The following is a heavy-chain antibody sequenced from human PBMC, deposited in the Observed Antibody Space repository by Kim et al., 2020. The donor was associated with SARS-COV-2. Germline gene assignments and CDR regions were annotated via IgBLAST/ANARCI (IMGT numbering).Heavy chain of an antibody. J-gene: IGHJ4*02. CDR2: T. D-gene: IGHD5-12*01. CDR3: ARGGGLRRLDY. Sequence: TNYNPSLKSRVTISVDTSKNQFSLKLSSVTAADTAVYYCARGGGLRRLDYWGQGTLVTVSS. V-gene: IGHV4-34*01.